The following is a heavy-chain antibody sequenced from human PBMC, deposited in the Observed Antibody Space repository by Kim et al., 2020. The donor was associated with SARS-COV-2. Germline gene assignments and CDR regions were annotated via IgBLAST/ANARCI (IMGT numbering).Heavy chain of an antibody. CDR3: ARGTGYTRGRWFDP. V-gene: IGHV4-34*01. CDR1: GGSFSGYY. CDR2: INHSGST. D-gene: IGHD6-13*01. Sequence: SETLSLTCAVYGGSFSGYYWSWIRQPPGKGLEWIGEINHSGSTNYNPSLKSRVTISVDTSKNQFSLKLSSVTAADTAVYYCARGTGYTRGRWFDPWGQGTLVTVSS. J-gene: IGHJ5*02.